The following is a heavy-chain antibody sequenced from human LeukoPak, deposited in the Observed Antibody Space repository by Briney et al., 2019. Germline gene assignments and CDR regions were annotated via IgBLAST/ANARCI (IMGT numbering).Heavy chain of an antibody. D-gene: IGHD3-9*01. V-gene: IGHV1-2*02. CDR2: INPYSGGT. J-gene: IGHJ4*02. Sequence: PSASVKVSCKASGYTFSGYYMHWVRQAAGQGLEWMGWINPYSGGTYYAQKFQGRVTMTRDTSISTAYMELSRLRSDDTAVFYCARVAHNYDLLTGYYPYLDYFDFWGQGTLVTVSS. CDR1: GYTFSGYY. CDR3: ARVAHNYDLLTGYYPYLDYFDF.